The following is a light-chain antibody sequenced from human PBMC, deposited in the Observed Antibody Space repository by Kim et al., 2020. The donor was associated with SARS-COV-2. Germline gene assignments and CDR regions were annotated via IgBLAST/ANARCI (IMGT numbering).Light chain of an antibody. CDR1: SANFVSSM. CDR2: RNN. J-gene: IGLJ2*01. Sequence: QKVTISCPGSSANFVSSMVIWYQQLPGTAPKLLIYRNNQRASGVPDRISGSKSGTSASLAISGLQSEDEGDYYCSAWDDTLNGEVVFGGGTQLTVL. V-gene: IGLV1-44*01. CDR3: SAWDDTLNGEVV.